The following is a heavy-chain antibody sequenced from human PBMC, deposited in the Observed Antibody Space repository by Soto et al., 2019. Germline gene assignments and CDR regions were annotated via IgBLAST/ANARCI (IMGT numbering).Heavy chain of an antibody. CDR3: VRYLIIVVTPGVDFDH. CDR1: GFTFSNYW. V-gene: IGHV3-74*01. D-gene: IGHD1-26*01. Sequence: EVQLVESGGGLVQPGGSLRLSCAPSGFTFSNYWMHWVRQAPGKGMAWVSRINDDGSVISYADSVKGRFTISRDNGTNTLNLQIKSLRVQATAVNHCVRYLIIVVTPGVDFDHWGQGILVTVSS. CDR2: INDDGSVI. J-gene: IGHJ4*02.